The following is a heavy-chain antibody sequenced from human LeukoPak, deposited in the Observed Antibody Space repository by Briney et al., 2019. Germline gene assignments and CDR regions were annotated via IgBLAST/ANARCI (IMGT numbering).Heavy chain of an antibody. CDR3: ARDRGVLRYFDWLFEFDY. Sequence: ASVKVSCKASGYTFTRYYIHWVRQAPGQGLEWMGTINPSGGSTIYAQKFQGRLTVTRDMSTSTVYMELSSLGSEDTAVYYCARDRGVLRYFDWLFEFDYWGQGTLVTVSS. V-gene: IGHV1-46*01. CDR2: INPSGGST. CDR1: GYTFTRYY. D-gene: IGHD3-9*01. J-gene: IGHJ4*02.